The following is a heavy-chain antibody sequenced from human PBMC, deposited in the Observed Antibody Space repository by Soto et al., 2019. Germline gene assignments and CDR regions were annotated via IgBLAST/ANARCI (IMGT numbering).Heavy chain of an antibody. CDR3: ARPHSAAFAWAAES. V-gene: IGHV3-53*01. J-gene: IGHJ5*02. CDR1: GFFVSSNY. Sequence: EVRLVESGGGLIQPGGSLRLSCVVSGFFVSSNYMSWVRQAPGKGLEWVTVVSDVERANYADSVKGRFTVSRDISKRTVFLQMNSLRAEDTAVYYCARPHSAAFAWAAESWGQGTLVIVSS. CDR2: VSDVERA. D-gene: IGHD1-26*01.